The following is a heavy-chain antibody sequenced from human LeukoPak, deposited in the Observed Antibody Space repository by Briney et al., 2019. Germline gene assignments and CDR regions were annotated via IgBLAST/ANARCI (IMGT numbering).Heavy chain of an antibody. V-gene: IGHV4-59*01. Sequence: PSGTLCLSCAVSGGSISSYYWSWVRQPPGKGLEWIGYIYYSGSTNYNPYIKIRVTISVETSKNQFSLKLSSVTAADTAVYYCASESMRGNWFDPWGQGTLVTVSS. J-gene: IGHJ5*02. CDR1: GGSISSYY. CDR3: ASESMRGNWFDP. CDR2: IYYSGST.